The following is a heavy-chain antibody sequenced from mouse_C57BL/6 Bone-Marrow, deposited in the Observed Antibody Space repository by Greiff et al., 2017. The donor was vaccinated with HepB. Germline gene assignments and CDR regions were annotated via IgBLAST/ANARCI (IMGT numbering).Heavy chain of an antibody. V-gene: IGHV1-53*01. CDR3: ARVHYYGSSYGYYAMDY. D-gene: IGHD1-1*01. Sequence: QVQLKQPGTELVKPGASVKLSCKASGYTFTSYWMHWVKQRPGQGLEWIGNINPSNGGTNYNEKFKSKATLTVDKSSSTAYMQLSSLTSEDSAVYYCARVHYYGSSYGYYAMDYWGQGTSVTVSS. CDR1: GYTFTSYW. CDR2: INPSNGGT. J-gene: IGHJ4*01.